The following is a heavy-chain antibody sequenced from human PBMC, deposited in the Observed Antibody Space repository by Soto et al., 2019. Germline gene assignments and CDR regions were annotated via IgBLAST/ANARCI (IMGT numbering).Heavy chain of an antibody. V-gene: IGHV2-5*01. Sequence: SGPTLVNPTQTLTLTCTFSGFSLSTSGVGVGWIRQPPGKALEWLALIYWNDDKRYSPALKSRLTITKDTSKNQVVLTMTNMDPVDTATYYCAHGGYDSSGLYYFDYWGQGTLVTVSS. CDR3: AHGGYDSSGLYYFDY. CDR2: IYWNDDK. J-gene: IGHJ4*02. CDR1: GFSLSTSGVG. D-gene: IGHD3-22*01.